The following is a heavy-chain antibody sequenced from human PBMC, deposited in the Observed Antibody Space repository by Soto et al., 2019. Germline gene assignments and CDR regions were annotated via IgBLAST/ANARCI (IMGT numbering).Heavy chain of an antibody. CDR3: AVPTATTPGYYYGMDV. CDR2: VVVGSGYT. Sequence: VASVKVSCKSYGFTSSRSAVQWVRQARGQRPEWIGWVVVGSGYTNYAQKFQGRVTITRDMPTSTVHMELSSLCSEDTGVYFCAVPTATTPGYYYGMDVWGPGTTVTVSS. J-gene: IGHJ6*02. D-gene: IGHD1-1*01. CDR1: GFTSSRSA. V-gene: IGHV1-58*01.